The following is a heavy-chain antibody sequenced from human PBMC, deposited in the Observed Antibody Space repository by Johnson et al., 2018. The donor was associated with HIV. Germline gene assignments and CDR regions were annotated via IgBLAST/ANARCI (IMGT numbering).Heavy chain of an antibody. CDR3: TTHYVLGGLIAFDI. D-gene: IGHD3-10*02. CDR1: AFSFSGYA. CDR2: INWKGGSP. Sequence: VQLVESGGGVVQPGRSLRLSCTSAFSFSGYAMHWVRQAPGQGLEWVSGINWKGGSPGYADSVKGRFTISRDNARNSLFLQRNSLKTEDTAVYYCTTHYVLGGLIAFDIWGQGTMVTVSS. J-gene: IGHJ3*02. V-gene: IGHV3-20*04.